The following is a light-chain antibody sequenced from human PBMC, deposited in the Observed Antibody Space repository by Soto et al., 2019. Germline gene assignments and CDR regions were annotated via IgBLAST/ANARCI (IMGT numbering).Light chain of an antibody. V-gene: IGKV3-11*01. Sequence: EIVLTQSPATLSLSPGERATLSCRASQSVSSYLACYQQKPGQAPRLLIYEASKRATGIPARFSGSGSGTDFPLTICSLEPEDFAIYYWQQRSNWLTFGGGTKVEIK. CDR1: QSVSSY. J-gene: IGKJ4*01. CDR3: QQRSNWLT. CDR2: EAS.